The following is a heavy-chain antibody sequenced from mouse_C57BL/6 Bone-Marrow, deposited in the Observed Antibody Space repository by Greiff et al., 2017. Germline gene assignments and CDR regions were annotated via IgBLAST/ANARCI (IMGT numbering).Heavy chain of an antibody. V-gene: IGHV2-2*01. CDR1: GFSLTSYG. J-gene: IGHJ4*01. Sequence: VKLMESGPGLVQPSQSLSITCTVSGFSLTSYGVHWVRQSPGKGLEWLGVIWSGGSTDYNAAFISRLSISKDNSKSQVFFKMNSLQADDTAIYYCTSYDYSYAMDYWGQGTSVTVSS. CDR2: IWSGGST. CDR3: TSYDYSYAMDY. D-gene: IGHD2-4*01.